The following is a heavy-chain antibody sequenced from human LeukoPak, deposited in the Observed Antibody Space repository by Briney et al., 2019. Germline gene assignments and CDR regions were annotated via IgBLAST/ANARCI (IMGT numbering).Heavy chain of an antibody. D-gene: IGHD3-10*01. V-gene: IGHV3-73*01. Sequence: GGSLRLSCAVSGFTFSGSAMHWVRQASGKGLEWVGRIRSKANSYATAYAASVKGRFTISRDDSKNTAYLQMNSLKTEDTAVYYCTRHVEPTMVRGVIANWGQGTLVTVSS. CDR3: TRHVEPTMVRGVIAN. CDR2: IRSKANSYAT. CDR1: GFTFSGSA. J-gene: IGHJ4*02.